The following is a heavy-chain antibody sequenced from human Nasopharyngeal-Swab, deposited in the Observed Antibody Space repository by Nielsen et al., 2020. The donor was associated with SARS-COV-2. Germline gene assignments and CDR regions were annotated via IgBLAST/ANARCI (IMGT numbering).Heavy chain of an antibody. J-gene: IGHJ6*02. Sequence: GGSLRLSCAASGFTFSSYGMHWVRQAPGKGLEWVAVIWYDGSNKYYADSVKGRFTISRDNSKNTLCLQMNSLRAEDTAVYYCARGNWNDYYYGMDVWGQGTTVTVSS. CDR3: ARGNWNDYYYGMDV. CDR1: GFTFSSYG. CDR2: IWYDGSNK. D-gene: IGHD1-1*01. V-gene: IGHV3-33*01.